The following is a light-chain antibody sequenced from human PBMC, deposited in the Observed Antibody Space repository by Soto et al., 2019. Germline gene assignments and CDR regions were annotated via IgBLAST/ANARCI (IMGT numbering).Light chain of an antibody. CDR2: EVS. V-gene: IGLV2-14*01. CDR3: NSYTRKSTGV. CDR1: SSDVGGYNY. Sequence: QSALTQPASVSGSPGQSITISCTGTSSDVGGYNYVSWYQQHSGKAPKLIIYEVSNRPSGVSNRFSGSESGNTASLTISGLQAEDEADYYCNSYTRKSTGVFGTGTKLTVL. J-gene: IGLJ1*01.